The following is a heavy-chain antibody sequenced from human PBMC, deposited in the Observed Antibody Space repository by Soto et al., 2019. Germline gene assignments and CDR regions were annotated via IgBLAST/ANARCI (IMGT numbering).Heavy chain of an antibody. Sequence: QVQLQESGPGLVKPSQTLSLTCTVSGGSISSGGYYWSWIRQHPGKGLEWIGYIYYSGSTYYNPYLKTRVTISVDTSKNQFSLKLSSVAAADTAVYYCARGWPPGNPSIDYWGQGTLVTVSS. J-gene: IGHJ4*02. V-gene: IGHV4-31*03. CDR3: ARGWPPGNPSIDY. CDR1: GGSISSGGYY. CDR2: IYYSGST.